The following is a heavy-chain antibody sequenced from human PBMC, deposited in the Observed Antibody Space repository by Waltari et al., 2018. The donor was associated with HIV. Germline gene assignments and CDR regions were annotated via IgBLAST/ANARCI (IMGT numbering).Heavy chain of an antibody. CDR3: AKDASSSSGTRDY. Sequence: QVQLVESGGGVVQPGRSLRLSCAASGFTFSSYGMHGVRQAPGKGMEGCGVRSYDGWYKYYADSVKGGFTISRDKSKNTLYLHMNSLRAEDTAVYYCAKDASSSSGTRDYWGQGTLVTVSS. CDR1: GFTFSSYG. J-gene: IGHJ4*02. V-gene: IGHV3-30*18. CDR2: RSYDGWYK. D-gene: IGHD6-19*01.